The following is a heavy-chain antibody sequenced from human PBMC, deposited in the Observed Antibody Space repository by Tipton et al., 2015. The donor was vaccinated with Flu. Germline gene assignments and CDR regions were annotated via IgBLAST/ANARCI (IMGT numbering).Heavy chain of an antibody. CDR3: ARVWGVEMAVFDY. Sequence: TLSLTCTVSGGSISSYYWSWIRQPPGKGLEWIGYIYYSGSTNYNPSLKSRVTISVDTSKNQFSLKLSSVTAADTAVYYCARVWGVEMAVFDYWGQGTLVTVSS. D-gene: IGHD5-24*01. CDR2: IYYSGST. J-gene: IGHJ4*02. V-gene: IGHV4-59*01. CDR1: GGSISSYY.